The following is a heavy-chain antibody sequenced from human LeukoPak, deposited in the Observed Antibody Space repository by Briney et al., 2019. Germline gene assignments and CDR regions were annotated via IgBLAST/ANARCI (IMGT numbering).Heavy chain of an antibody. CDR3: ARDRAWNYFDY. J-gene: IGHJ4*02. D-gene: IGHD3-3*01. V-gene: IGHV3-30*03. CDR2: ISNDGSRK. Sequence: GGSLRLSCAASGFTFSSYWMNWARQAPGKGLEWVAIISNDGSRKYYAHSVEGRFTISRDNSKNTLYLQMDSLRAEDTAVYYCARDRAWNYFDYWGQGTLVTVSS. CDR1: GFTFSSYW.